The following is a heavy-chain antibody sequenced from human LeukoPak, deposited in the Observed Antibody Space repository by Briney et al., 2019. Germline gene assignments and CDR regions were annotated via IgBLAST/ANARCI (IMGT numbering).Heavy chain of an antibody. CDR2: IIPIFGTA. CDR3: AREGGRRIAVAGSYMDV. V-gene: IGHV1-69*13. J-gene: IGHJ6*03. Sequence: SVKVSCKASGYTFTGYYMHWVRQAPGQGLEWMGGIIPIFGTANYAQKFQGRVTITADESASTAYMELSSLRSEDTAVYYCAREGGRRIAVAGSYMDVWGKGTTVTISS. D-gene: IGHD6-19*01. CDR1: GYTFTGYY.